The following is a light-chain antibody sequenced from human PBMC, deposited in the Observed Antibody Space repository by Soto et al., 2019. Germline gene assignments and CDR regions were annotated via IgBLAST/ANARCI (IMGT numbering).Light chain of an antibody. CDR3: QQRSNWPWT. V-gene: IGKV3-11*01. CDR2: DAS. CDR1: QSVISY. J-gene: IGKJ1*01. Sequence: EIVLTQSPATLSLSLGERATLSCRASQSVISYLAWYQQKPGQAPRLLIYDASNRATGIPARFSGSGSGIDFTLTISSLEPEDFAVYYCQQRSNWPWTFGQGTKVEIK.